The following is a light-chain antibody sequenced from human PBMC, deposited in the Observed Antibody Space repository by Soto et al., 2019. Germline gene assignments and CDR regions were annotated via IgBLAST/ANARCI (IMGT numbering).Light chain of an antibody. V-gene: IGKV1-39*01. CDR1: QSISTY. J-gene: IGKJ1*01. CDR3: QQSYSSPWA. Sequence: DIQMTQSPSSLSASVGDRVTITCRTSQSISTYLNWYQQKPGKAPKLLIYATSTLQSGVPSRFSGSGYGTDFTLTISSLQSEDFATYYCQQSYSSPWAFGQGTKVEIK. CDR2: ATS.